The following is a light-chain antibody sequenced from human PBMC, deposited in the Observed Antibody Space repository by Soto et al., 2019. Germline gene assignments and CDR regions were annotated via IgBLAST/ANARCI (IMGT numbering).Light chain of an antibody. J-gene: IGLJ2*01. CDR3: SSYTSSSTLVV. Sequence: QSVLTQPPSASGTPGQRVTISCSGSSSNIGSHYVYWYQQLPGTAPQLLIHRNNERPSGVPDRFSGSKSGTSASLAISGLRSEDEADYYCSSYTSSSTLVVFGGGTKVTVL. CDR1: SSNIGSHY. V-gene: IGLV1-47*01. CDR2: RNN.